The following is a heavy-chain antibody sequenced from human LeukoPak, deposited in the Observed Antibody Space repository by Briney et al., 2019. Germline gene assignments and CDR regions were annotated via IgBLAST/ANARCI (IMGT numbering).Heavy chain of an antibody. CDR1: GFTFSNYA. CDR2: ISGSGGST. CDR3: AKVWSVLAPFDY. V-gene: IGHV3-23*01. J-gene: IGHJ4*02. Sequence: GRSLRLSCAASGFTFSNYAMHWVRQAPGKGLEWVSAISGSGGSTYYADSVKGRFTISRDNSKNTLYLQMNSLRAEDTAVYYCAKVWSVLAPFDYWGQGTLVTVSS. D-gene: IGHD3-3*01.